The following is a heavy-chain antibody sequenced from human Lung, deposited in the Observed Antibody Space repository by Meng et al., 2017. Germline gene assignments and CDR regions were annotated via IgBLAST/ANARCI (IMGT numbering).Heavy chain of an antibody. Sequence: QVQLVQSGAEVKKPGASLTFSCKASGYTFTDYYIHWVRQAPGQGLEWMGRINPNSGGTNYVQKFQGRVTMTRDTSISTAYMELTRLRSDDTAIYYCARENVGDGGYDFDFWGRGTLVTVSS. CDR1: GYTFTDYY. CDR3: ARENVGDGGYDFDF. J-gene: IGHJ4*02. CDR2: INPNSGGT. V-gene: IGHV1-2*06. D-gene: IGHD5-12*01.